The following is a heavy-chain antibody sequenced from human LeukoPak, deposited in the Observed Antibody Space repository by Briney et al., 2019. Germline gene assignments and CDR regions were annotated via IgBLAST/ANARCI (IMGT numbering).Heavy chain of an antibody. J-gene: IGHJ4*02. Sequence: PGGSLRLSCTGSGFNFNMFAMNWVRQAPGQGLEWVSGLSRGGATTNYADSVKGRFTISRDKSKTMVFLQMNSLRPEDTAVYYCAKEQRIRHCSEGVCMEGYYFDYWGQGTLVTVSS. D-gene: IGHD2-8*01. CDR1: GFNFNMFA. CDR3: AKEQRIRHCSEGVCMEGYYFDY. CDR2: LSRGGATT. V-gene: IGHV3-23*01.